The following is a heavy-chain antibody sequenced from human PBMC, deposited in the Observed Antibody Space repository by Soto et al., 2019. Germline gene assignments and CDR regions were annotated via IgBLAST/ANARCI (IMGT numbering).Heavy chain of an antibody. V-gene: IGHV3-11*05. CDR3: ARARWGLRPNRDFDY. D-gene: IGHD5-12*01. Sequence: QVQLVESGGGLVKPGGSLRLSCAASGFTFSDYYLSWIRQAPGKGLEWVSYISSSSSYTNYADSVKGRFTISRDNAKNSLYLQMTILRAEVTTVYYCARARWGLRPNRDFDYWGQGTLVTVSS. J-gene: IGHJ4*02. CDR2: ISSSSSYT. CDR1: GFTFSDYY.